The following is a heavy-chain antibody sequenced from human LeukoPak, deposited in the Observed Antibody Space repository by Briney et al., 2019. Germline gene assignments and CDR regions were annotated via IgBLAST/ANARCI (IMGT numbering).Heavy chain of an antibody. D-gene: IGHD3-10*01. J-gene: IGHJ5*02. Sequence: SETLSLTCTVSGGSISSDSYYWSWIRQPAGKGLEWIGRIYTSGSTNYNPSLKSRVTISVDASKNQFSLKLSSVTAADTAVYYCARDIMWFGDGGWFDPWGQGTLVTVSS. CDR2: IYTSGST. CDR1: GGSISSDSYY. CDR3: ARDIMWFGDGGWFDP. V-gene: IGHV4-61*02.